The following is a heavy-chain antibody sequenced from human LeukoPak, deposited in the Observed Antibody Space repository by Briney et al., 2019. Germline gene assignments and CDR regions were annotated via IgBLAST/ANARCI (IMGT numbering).Heavy chain of an antibody. V-gene: IGHV4-4*07. D-gene: IGHD3-22*01. CDR2: IYTSGST. CDR3: ARNPYDSSCYNSNWFDP. Sequence: PSETLSLTCTVSGGSLSSYYWSWIRQPAGKGLEWIGRIYTSGSTNYNPSLKSRVTMSVDTSKNQFSLKLSSVTAADTAVYYCARNPYDSSCYNSNWFDPWGQGTLVTVSS. J-gene: IGHJ5*02. CDR1: GGSLSSYY.